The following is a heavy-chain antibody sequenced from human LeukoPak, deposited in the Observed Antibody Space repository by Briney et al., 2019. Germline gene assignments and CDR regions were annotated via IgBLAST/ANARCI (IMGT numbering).Heavy chain of an antibody. CDR1: GFTFSGSA. D-gene: IGHD2-8*01. J-gene: IGHJ4*02. CDR2: IRSKANSYAT. V-gene: IGHV3-73*01. CDR3: ASPFCSNGVCCPGY. Sequence: PGGSLRLSCAASGFTFSGSAMHWVRQASGKGLEWVGRIRSKANSYATVYAASVKGRFTISRDDSKNTAYLQMNSLKTEDTAVYYCASPFCSNGVCCPGYWGQGTLVTVSS.